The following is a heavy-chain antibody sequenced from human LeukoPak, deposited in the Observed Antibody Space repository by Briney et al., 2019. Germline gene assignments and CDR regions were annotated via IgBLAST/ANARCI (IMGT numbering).Heavy chain of an antibody. J-gene: IGHJ6*02. CDR2: INSDGSST. Sequence: VGSLRLSCAASVFTFSSYGMHWVRQAPGKGLVWVSRINSDGSSTSHAESVKRRYTISRDKAKNSLYLQMNSLRPEDTAVYYCAELGITMIGGVWGEGTTVTIS. CDR1: VFTFSSYG. V-gene: IGHV3-74*01. CDR3: AELGITMIGGV. D-gene: IGHD3-10*02.